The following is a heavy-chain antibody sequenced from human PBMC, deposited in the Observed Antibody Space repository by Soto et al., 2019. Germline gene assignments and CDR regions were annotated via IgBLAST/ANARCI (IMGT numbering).Heavy chain of an antibody. CDR1: GYTFTGYY. CDR2: INPNSGGT. CDR3: AREPNCSSTSCPHADAFDI. J-gene: IGHJ3*02. Sequence: ASVKVSCKASGYTFTGYYMHWVRQAPGQGLEWMGWINPNSGGTNYAQKFQGWVTMTRDTSISTAYMELSRLRSDDTAVYYCAREPNCSSTSCPHADAFDIWGQGTMVTVSS. D-gene: IGHD2-2*01. V-gene: IGHV1-2*04.